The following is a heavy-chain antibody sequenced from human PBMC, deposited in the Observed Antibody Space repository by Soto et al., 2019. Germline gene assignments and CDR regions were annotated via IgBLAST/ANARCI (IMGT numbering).Heavy chain of an antibody. V-gene: IGHV1-58*01. CDR1: GFTFTSSA. CDR2: MVVGSGNT. J-gene: IGHJ3*02. D-gene: IGHD2-15*01. CDR3: AAEGSSGGSCWGFDAFDI. Sequence: GSSVKVSCKASGFTFTSSAVQWVRPARGQRLEWIGWMVVGSGNTNYAQKFQERVTITRDVSKSTAYMELSSLRSEDTAVYYCAAEGSSGGSCWGFDAFDIWG.